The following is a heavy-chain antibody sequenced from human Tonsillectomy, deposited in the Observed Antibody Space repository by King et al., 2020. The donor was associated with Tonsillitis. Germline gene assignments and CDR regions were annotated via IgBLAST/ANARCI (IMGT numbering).Heavy chain of an antibody. Sequence: VQLVESGGGLIQPGGSLRLSCAASGFTVSSNYMSWVRQAPGKGLEWVSVIYSGGSTYYADSVKGRFTISRDNSKNTLYLQMNSLRAEDTAVYYCARARNFYYYGMDVWGQGTTVTVSS. D-gene: IGHD1-14*01. CDR3: ARARNFYYYGMDV. J-gene: IGHJ6*02. V-gene: IGHV3-53*01. CDR1: GFTVSSNY. CDR2: IYSGGST.